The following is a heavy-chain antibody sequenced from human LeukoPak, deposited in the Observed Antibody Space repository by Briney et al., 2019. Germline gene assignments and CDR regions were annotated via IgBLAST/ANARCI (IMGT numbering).Heavy chain of an antibody. J-gene: IGHJ5*02. D-gene: IGHD1-26*01. CDR1: GFTFSSYS. CDR3: ARGGIVGSRTNWFDT. V-gene: IGHV3-48*04. Sequence: SGGSLRLSCAASGFTFSSYSMNWVRQAPGKGLEWVSYISSSSSTIYYADSVKGRFTISRDNAKNSLYLQMNSLRAEDTAVYYCARGGIVGSRTNWFDTWGQGILVTVSS. CDR2: ISSSSSTI.